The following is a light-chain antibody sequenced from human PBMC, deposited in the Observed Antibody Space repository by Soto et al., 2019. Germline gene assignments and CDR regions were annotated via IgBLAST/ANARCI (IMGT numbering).Light chain of an antibody. CDR1: QSVSSY. CDR2: DAS. CDR3: QPRSNWPTT. Sequence: EIVLTQSPATLSLSPGERATLSCRASQSVSSYLAWYQQKPGQAPRLLIYDASNRATGIPARFSGSGSGTDFTLTISSLEPDDFAVYYCQPRSNWPTTFGQGTRLEIK. J-gene: IGKJ5*01. V-gene: IGKV3-11*01.